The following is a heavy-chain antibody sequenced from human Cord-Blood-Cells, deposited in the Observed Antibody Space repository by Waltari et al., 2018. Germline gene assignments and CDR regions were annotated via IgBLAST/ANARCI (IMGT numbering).Heavy chain of an antibody. Sequence: QVQLVESGGGVVQPGRSLRLPCAASGFTFSTYGLHWVRQAPGKGLEWVAVIWYDGSNKYYADSVKGRFTISRDNSKNTLYLQMNSLRAEDTAVYYCARGSPGYSGYDAFDIWGQGTMVTVSS. J-gene: IGHJ3*02. V-gene: IGHV3-33*01. D-gene: IGHD5-12*01. CDR2: IWYDGSNK. CDR3: ARGSPGYSGYDAFDI. CDR1: GFTFSTYG.